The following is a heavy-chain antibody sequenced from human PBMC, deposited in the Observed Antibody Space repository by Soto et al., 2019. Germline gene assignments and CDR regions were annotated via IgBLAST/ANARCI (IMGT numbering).Heavy chain of an antibody. CDR2: ISDSGGST. Sequence: PGGSLRLSCAASGFTFSSYAMSWVRQAPGKGLEWISAISDSGGSTYYADSVKGRFTISRDNSKNTLYLQMNSLRAEDTAVYYCAKDPYYYGSGADPKVNNWFDPWGQGTLVTVSS. CDR3: AKDPYYYGSGADPKVNNWFDP. CDR1: GFTFSSYA. V-gene: IGHV3-23*01. D-gene: IGHD3-10*01. J-gene: IGHJ5*02.